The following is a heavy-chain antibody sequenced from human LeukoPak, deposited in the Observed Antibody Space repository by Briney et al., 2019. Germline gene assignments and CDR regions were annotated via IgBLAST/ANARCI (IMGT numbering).Heavy chain of an antibody. V-gene: IGHV4-59*01. CDR1: GGSISSYY. Sequence: SETLSLTCTVSGGSISSYYWSWIRQPPGKGLEWIGYISYSGSTNFNPSLKSRITISVDTSKNQFSLKLSSVTAADTAVYYCAREGTAGTNLNWFDPWGQGTLVTVSS. J-gene: IGHJ5*02. CDR3: AREGTAGTNLNWFDP. CDR2: ISYSGST. D-gene: IGHD1-1*01.